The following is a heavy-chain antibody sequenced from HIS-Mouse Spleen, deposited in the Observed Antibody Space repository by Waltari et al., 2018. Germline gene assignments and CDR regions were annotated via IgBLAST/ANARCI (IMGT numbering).Heavy chain of an antibody. CDR3: AREIPYSSSWYDWYFDL. CDR2: IYNSGST. V-gene: IGHV4-39*07. J-gene: IGHJ2*01. CDR1: GGSNSSSTYY. D-gene: IGHD6-13*01. Sequence: QLQLQESGPGLVQPSETLSLPCSVAGGSNSSSTYYWGRLRQPPGKGLEWSGSIYNSGSTYYNPSLKGRVTIPVDTSKTQFSLKLSSVTAADTAVYYCAREIPYSSSWYDWYFDLWGRGTLVTVSS.